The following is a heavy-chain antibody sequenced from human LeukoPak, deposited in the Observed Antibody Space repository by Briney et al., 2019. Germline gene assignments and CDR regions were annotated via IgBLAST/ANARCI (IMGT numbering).Heavy chain of an antibody. CDR3: AKADRMVTFDY. D-gene: IGHD5-18*01. CDR1: GFTFSSYS. CDR2: ISSSSSYI. V-gene: IGHV3-21*04. Sequence: GGSLRLSCAASGFTFSSYSMNWVRQAPGKGLEWVSSISSSSSYIYYADSVKGRVTISRDNSKNTLYLQMSSLRAEDTAVYYCAKADRMVTFDYWGQGTLVTVSS. J-gene: IGHJ4*02.